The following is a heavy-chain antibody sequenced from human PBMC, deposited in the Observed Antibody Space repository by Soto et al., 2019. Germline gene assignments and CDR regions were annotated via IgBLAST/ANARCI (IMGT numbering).Heavy chain of an antibody. V-gene: IGHV3-23*01. D-gene: IGHD3-22*01. Sequence: GGSLRLSCAACGFTFSTYAMSWVRQAPGKGLEWVSVISGSGDYTYYADSVKGRFTISRDNSKNTVYLQMNSLRAEDTAVYYCAKDRDYDSSGYVYYYYGMDVWGQGTTVTVSS. CDR1: GFTFSTYA. CDR3: AKDRDYDSSGYVYYYYGMDV. CDR2: ISGSGDYT. J-gene: IGHJ6*02.